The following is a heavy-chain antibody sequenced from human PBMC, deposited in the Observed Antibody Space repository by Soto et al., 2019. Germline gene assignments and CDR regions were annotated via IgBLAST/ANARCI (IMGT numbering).Heavy chain of an antibody. CDR1: GGTFSSYT. V-gene: IGHV1-69*02. J-gene: IGHJ4*02. CDR3: ACYEGVVGAAPPLFAY. D-gene: IGHD2-15*01. Sequence: SVKVSCKASGGTFSSYTISWLRQAPGQGLEWMGRIIPILGIANYAQKFQGRVTITADKSTSTAYMELSSLRSEDTAVYYCACYEGVVGAAPPLFAYRGQGSLVIVSS. CDR2: IIPILGIA.